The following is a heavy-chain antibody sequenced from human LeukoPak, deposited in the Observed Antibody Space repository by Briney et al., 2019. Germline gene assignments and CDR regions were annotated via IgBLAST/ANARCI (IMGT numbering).Heavy chain of an antibody. V-gene: IGHV4-34*01. Sequence: PSETLSLTCAVYGGSFSGYYWNWIRQPPGKGLEWIGEINHSGSTNYNPSLKSRVTISVDTSKNQFSLKLSSVTAADTAVYYCARQVIAAAGASVSPSYYWGQGTLVTVSS. CDR3: ARQVIAAAGASVSPSYY. J-gene: IGHJ4*02. D-gene: IGHD6-13*01. CDR2: INHSGST. CDR1: GGSFSGYY.